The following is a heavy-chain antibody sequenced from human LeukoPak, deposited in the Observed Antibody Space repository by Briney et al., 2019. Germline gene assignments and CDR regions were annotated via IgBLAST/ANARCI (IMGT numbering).Heavy chain of an antibody. D-gene: IGHD6-13*01. V-gene: IGHV4-31*03. CDR3: ARGYSRRYGDAFDV. J-gene: IGHJ3*01. CDR1: GGSISSGGYY. Sequence: PSQTLSLTCTVSGGSISSGGYYWSWIRQHPGKGLEWIGYIYYSGSTYYNPSLKSRVTISVDTSKNQFSLKLSSVTAADTAVYYCARGYSRRYGDAFDVWGQGTMVTVSS. CDR2: IYYSGST.